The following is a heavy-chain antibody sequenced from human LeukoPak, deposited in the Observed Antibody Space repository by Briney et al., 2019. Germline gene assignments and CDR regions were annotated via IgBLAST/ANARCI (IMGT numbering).Heavy chain of an antibody. CDR1: GFTFSDYW. D-gene: IGHD3-22*01. CDR2: INTDGSIT. CDR3: ARDLGSSTTMIVIWSEGGFDY. Sequence: PGGSLRLSCAASGFTFSDYWIHWVRQAPGKGLVWVSRINTDGSITNYADSVKGRFSISRDNAKNSLYLQMNSLRAEDTAVYYCARDLGSSTTMIVIWSEGGFDYWGQGTLVTVSS. V-gene: IGHV3-74*01. J-gene: IGHJ4*02.